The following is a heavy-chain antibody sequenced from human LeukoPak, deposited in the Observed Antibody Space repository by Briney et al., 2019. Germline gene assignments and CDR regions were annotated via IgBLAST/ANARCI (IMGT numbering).Heavy chain of an antibody. D-gene: IGHD1-26*01. J-gene: IGHJ4*02. Sequence: SETLSLTCTVSGGSISSYYWSWIRQPPGKGLEWIGYIYHTGSTHYNPSLKSRVTISVDTSKNQFSLKLSSVTAADTAVYYCARSPAGRYFDYWGQGALVTVSS. CDR2: IYHTGST. V-gene: IGHV4-59*08. CDR3: ARSPAGRYFDY. CDR1: GGSISSYY.